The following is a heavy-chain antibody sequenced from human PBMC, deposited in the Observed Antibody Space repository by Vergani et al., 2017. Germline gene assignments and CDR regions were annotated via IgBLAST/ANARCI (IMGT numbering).Heavy chain of an antibody. D-gene: IGHD3/OR15-3a*01. CDR3: VADVPSQRSQIDF. V-gene: IGHV3-15*02. Sequence: VYVVESGGTLVQPGESLRLSCAASGFTFTSAWMSWVRQAPGKGLEWVGRIRNDGTTEYPAPVKGRFAISRDDSKNTVFLQMNSLKTDDTAVYFCVADVPSQRSQIDFWGRGTLVTVSS. J-gene: IGHJ4*02. CDR2: IRNDGTT. CDR1: GFTFTSAW.